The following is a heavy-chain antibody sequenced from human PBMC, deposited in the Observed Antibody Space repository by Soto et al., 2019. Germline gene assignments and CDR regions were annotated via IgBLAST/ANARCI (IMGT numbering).Heavy chain of an antibody. D-gene: IGHD4-4*01. CDR3: ARHISNFRYYYYAIDV. V-gene: IGHV5-51*01. Sequence: GESLKISCKGAGYTFTDSWIGWVRQLPGKGLEWMGIIYPVDSDTRYSPSFQGHVTITIDKSTSTAYLQWNTLKASDTAMYYWARHISNFRYYYYAIDVWGQGTTVTVSS. J-gene: IGHJ6*02. CDR1: GYTFTDSW. CDR2: IYPVDSDT.